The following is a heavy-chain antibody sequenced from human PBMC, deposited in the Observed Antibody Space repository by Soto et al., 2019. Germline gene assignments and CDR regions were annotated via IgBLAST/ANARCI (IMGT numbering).Heavy chain of an antibody. Sequence: QVQLVESGGGVVQPGRSLRLSCAASGFTFSSYGMHWVRQAPGKGLEWVAVISYDGSNTYYADSVKGRFTISRDNSKNTLYLQMNSLRAEDTAVYYCAKDGNVYSSGLYAPSLDYWGQGTLVTVSS. V-gene: IGHV3-30*18. CDR1: GFTFSSYG. J-gene: IGHJ4*02. CDR2: ISYDGSNT. D-gene: IGHD6-19*01. CDR3: AKDGNVYSSGLYAPSLDY.